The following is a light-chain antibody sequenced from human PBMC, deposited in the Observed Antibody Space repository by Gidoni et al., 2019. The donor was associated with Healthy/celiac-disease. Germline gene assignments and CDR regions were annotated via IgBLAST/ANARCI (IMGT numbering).Light chain of an antibody. Sequence: DIHITQSPSTLSASAGDRVTITCRASHSISSWLAWFQQKPGKAPKLLIYDASSLESGVPSRFNGSRSGTEFTLSISGLQTDDFATYYCQQFNSYPWTFXXXTKVEIK. CDR3: QQFNSYPWT. J-gene: IGKJ1*01. CDR1: HSISSW. V-gene: IGKV1-5*01. CDR2: DAS.